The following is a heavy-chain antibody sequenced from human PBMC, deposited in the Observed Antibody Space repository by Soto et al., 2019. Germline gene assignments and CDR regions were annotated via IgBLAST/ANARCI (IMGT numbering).Heavy chain of an antibody. CDR3: AHRPYDYSNLEDWFDP. D-gene: IGHD4-4*01. CDR1: GFSLSTSGVG. Sequence: SGPTLVKPTQTLTLTCTFSGFSLSTSGVGVGWIRQPPGKALEWLALIYWDDDKRYSPSLKSRLTITKDTSKNQVVLTMTNMDPVDTATYYCAHRPYDYSNLEDWFDPWGQGTLVTVSS. V-gene: IGHV2-5*02. J-gene: IGHJ5*02. CDR2: IYWDDDK.